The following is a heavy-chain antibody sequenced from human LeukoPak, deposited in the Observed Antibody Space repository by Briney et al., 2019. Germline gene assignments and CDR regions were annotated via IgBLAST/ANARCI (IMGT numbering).Heavy chain of an antibody. CDR1: GFTFSTYS. D-gene: IGHD6-19*01. CDR2: ISSSSSTI. CDR3: ARYSSGWSFDY. Sequence: GGSLRLSCAASGFTFSTYSMNWVRQAPGKGLEWVSYISSSSSTIYYADSVKGRFTISRDNAKNSLYLQVHYLRDGDTALYYCARYSSGWSFDYWGQGTLVTVSS. V-gene: IGHV3-48*02. J-gene: IGHJ4*02.